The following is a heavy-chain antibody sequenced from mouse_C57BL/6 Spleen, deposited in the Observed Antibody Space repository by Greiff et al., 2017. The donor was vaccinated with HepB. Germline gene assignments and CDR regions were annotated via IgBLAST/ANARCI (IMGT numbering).Heavy chain of an antibody. D-gene: IGHD1-1*01. CDR1: GFSLTSYG. J-gene: IGHJ1*03. V-gene: IGHV2-2*01. CDR3: ARRGGSITTVVRYFDV. Sequence: VQLQQSGPGLVQPSQCLSITCTVSGFSLTSYGVHWVRQSPGKGLEWLGVIWSGGSTDYNAAFISRLSISKDNPKSQVFFKMNSLQADDTAIYYCARRGGSITTVVRYFDVWGTGTTVTVSS. CDR2: IWSGGST.